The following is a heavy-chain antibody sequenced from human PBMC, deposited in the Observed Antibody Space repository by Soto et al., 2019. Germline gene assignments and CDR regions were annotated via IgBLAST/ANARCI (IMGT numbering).Heavy chain of an antibody. Sequence: KPSETLSLTCSVSGDSMRGYHFYWGWIRQAPGKGLEWIGSAYFSGGNTYYNPSLKSRVSISVDTSKNEFSLRLTSLTAADTAVYFCAYGSSSAWIDYWGQGTLVTVSS. V-gene: IGHV4-39*01. CDR2: AYFSGGNT. D-gene: IGHD6-25*01. CDR3: AYGSSSAWIDY. J-gene: IGHJ4*02. CDR1: GDSMRGYHFY.